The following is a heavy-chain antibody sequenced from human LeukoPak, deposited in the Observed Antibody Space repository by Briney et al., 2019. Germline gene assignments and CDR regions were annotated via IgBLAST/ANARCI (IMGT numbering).Heavy chain of an antibody. V-gene: IGHV5-51*01. Sequence: GESLKISCKGSGYSFTSYWIGWVRPMPGKGLEWMGIIYPGDSDTRYSPSFQGQVTISADKSISTAYLQWSSLKASDTAMYYCARRNYDILTGYYTMDYWGQGTLVTVSS. CDR3: ARRNYDILTGYYTMDY. CDR1: GYSFTSYW. D-gene: IGHD3-9*01. J-gene: IGHJ4*02. CDR2: IYPGDSDT.